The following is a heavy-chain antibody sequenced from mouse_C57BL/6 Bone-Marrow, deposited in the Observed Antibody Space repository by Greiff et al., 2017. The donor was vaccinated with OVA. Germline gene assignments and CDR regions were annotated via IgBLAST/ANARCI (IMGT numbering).Heavy chain of an antibody. CDR1: GFTFSSYA. CDR2: ISDGGSYT. Sequence: DVMLVESGGGLVKPGGSLKLSCAASGFTFSSYAMSWVRQTPEKRLEWVATISDGGSYTYYPDNVKGRFTISRDNAKNNLYLQMSHLKSEDTAMYYCARDHHYSNLAYWGQGTLVTVSA. D-gene: IGHD2-5*01. V-gene: IGHV5-4*01. J-gene: IGHJ3*01. CDR3: ARDHHYSNLAY.